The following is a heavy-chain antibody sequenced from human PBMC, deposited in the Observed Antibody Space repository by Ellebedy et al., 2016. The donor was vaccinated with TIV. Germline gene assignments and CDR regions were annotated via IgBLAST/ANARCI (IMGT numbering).Heavy chain of an antibody. CDR2: IKEDGSEK. CDR1: GFTFSSYW. J-gene: IGHJ4*02. CDR3: ARGGGSC. V-gene: IGHV3-7*01. D-gene: IGHD2-15*01. Sequence: GESLKISCAASGFTFSSYWMSWVRQAPGKGLEWVANIKEDGSEKYYVDSVKGRFTISRDNAKNSLYLQMNSLGVEDTAVYYCARGGGSCWGQGTLVSVSS.